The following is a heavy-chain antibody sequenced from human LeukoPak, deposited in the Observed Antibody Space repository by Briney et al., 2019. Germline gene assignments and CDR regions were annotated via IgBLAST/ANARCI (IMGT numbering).Heavy chain of an antibody. J-gene: IGHJ4*02. CDR3: ARGGFYCGGDCYVDY. CDR2: INHSGST. V-gene: IGHV4-34*01. Sequence: SETLSLTCAVYGGSFSPYYWSWIRQPPGKGLEWIGEINHSGSTNYNPSLKSRVTIPVDTSKNQFSLRLSSVTAADTAVYYCARGGFYCGGDCYVDYWGQGTLVTVSS. CDR1: GGSFSPYY. D-gene: IGHD2-21*02.